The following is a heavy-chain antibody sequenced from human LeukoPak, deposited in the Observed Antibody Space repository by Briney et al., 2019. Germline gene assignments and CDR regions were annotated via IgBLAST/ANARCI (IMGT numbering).Heavy chain of an antibody. J-gene: IGHJ3*02. Sequence: GGSLRLSCAASGFTFSSYWMHWVRQAPGKGLVWVSRINSDVSSTSYADSVKGRFTISRDNAKNTLHLQMQSLRDEDTAVYYCARDRPLLAFDIWGQGTMVTVSS. CDR2: INSDVSST. V-gene: IGHV3-74*01. CDR3: ARDRPLLAFDI. D-gene: IGHD2/OR15-2a*01. CDR1: GFTFSSYW.